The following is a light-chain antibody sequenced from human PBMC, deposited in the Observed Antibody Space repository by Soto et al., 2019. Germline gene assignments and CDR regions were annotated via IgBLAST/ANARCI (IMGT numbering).Light chain of an antibody. CDR3: AAWDDSLNGDVV. CDR2: SNN. Sequence: QSVLTQPPSASGTPGQRVNISCSGSSSNSGSNTVNWYQQLPGTAPKLLIYSNNQRPSGVPDRFSGSKSGTSASLAISGLQSEDEADYYCAAWDDSLNGDVVFGGGTKLTVL. J-gene: IGLJ2*01. CDR1: SSNSGSNT. V-gene: IGLV1-44*01.